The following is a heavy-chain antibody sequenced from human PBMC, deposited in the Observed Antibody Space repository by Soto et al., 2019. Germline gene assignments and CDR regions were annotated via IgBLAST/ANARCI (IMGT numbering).Heavy chain of an antibody. Sequence: SETLSLTCAVYGGSFSDYHWSWIRQPPGKGLESIGEILHSGSTNYNPSLKSRVTISVDTSKKQFFLKLRSVTAADTAVYYCARGRVGNYFYYGLDVWGHGTSVTVSS. V-gene: IGHV4-34*01. CDR3: ARGRVGNYFYYGLDV. J-gene: IGHJ6*02. CDR1: GGSFSDYH. CDR2: ILHSGST.